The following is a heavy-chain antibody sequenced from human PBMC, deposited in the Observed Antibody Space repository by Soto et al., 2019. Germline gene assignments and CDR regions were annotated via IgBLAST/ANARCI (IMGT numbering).Heavy chain of an antibody. Sequence: QVQLVESGGGMVQPGMSLRLSCAASGFTFNTHGMHWIRQAPGKGLEWVSSILSDGSNEFYADSVKGRFTISRDNSKDTLYLQMHSLRSDDTAVYYCAGSADLADTWGQGTLVIVSS. CDR1: GFTFNTHG. V-gene: IGHV3-30*02. CDR3: AGSADLADT. J-gene: IGHJ5*02. D-gene: IGHD1-26*01. CDR2: ILSDGSNE.